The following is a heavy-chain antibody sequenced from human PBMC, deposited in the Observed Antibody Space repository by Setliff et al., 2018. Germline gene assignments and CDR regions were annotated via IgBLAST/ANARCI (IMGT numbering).Heavy chain of an antibody. Sequence: PSETLSLTCTVSGGSISSSSYYWGWIRQPPGKGLEWIGSIYHSGSTYYNPSLKSRVTISVDTSKNQFPLKLSSVTAADTAVYYCARDNWAAAGIFDYWGQGTLVTVSS. J-gene: IGHJ4*02. CDR2: IYHSGST. V-gene: IGHV4-39*06. CDR1: GGSISSSSYY. D-gene: IGHD6-13*01. CDR3: ARDNWAAAGIFDY.